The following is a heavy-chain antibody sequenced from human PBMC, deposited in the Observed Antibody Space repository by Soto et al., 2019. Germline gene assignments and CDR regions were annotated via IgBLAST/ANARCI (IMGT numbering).Heavy chain of an antibody. CDR1: GYTFTGYY. CDR2: INPNSGGT. Sequence: GASVKVSCKASGYTFTGYYMHWVRQAPGQGLEWMGWINPNSGGTNYAQKFQGWVTMTRDTSISTAYMELSRLRSDDTAVYYCARSYCSGGSCHGAFDIWGQGTMVTVSS. J-gene: IGHJ3*02. D-gene: IGHD2-15*01. CDR3: ARSYCSGGSCHGAFDI. V-gene: IGHV1-2*04.